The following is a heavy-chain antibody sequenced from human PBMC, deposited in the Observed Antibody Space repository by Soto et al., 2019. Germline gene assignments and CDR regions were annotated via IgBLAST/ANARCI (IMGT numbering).Heavy chain of an antibody. J-gene: IGHJ6*02. V-gene: IGHV3-74*01. CDR1: GFTFSSHW. Sequence: PGGSLRLSCTASGFTFSSHWMDWVRQAPGKGPVWVSRINGDGISTNYAEFVQGRFTISRDNAKNTLYLQMNRLRVEDTGIYYCAGVVNAGYYYYAMDVWGQGTTVTVSS. CDR2: INGDGIST. D-gene: IGHD2-15*01. CDR3: AGVVNAGYYYYAMDV.